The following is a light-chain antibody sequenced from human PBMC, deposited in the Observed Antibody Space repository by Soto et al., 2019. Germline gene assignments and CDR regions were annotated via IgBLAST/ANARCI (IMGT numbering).Light chain of an antibody. CDR2: EVS. Sequence: QSVLTQPASGSVFPGQSITISCTGNSSDVGSYNLVSWYQQHPGKAPTVMIYEVSKRPSGVSNRFSGSKSGNTASLTISGLQAEDEADYCCCSYGGSYVFGPGTKVTVL. V-gene: IGLV2-23*02. CDR3: CSYGGSYV. J-gene: IGLJ1*01. CDR1: SSDVGSYNL.